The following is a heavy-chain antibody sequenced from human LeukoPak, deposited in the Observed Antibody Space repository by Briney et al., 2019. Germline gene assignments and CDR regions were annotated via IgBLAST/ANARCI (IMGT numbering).Heavy chain of an antibody. Sequence: GGSLRLSCAASGFTFSSYGMHWVRQAPGKGLEWVAFIRYDGSNKYYADSVKGRFTISRDNSKNTLYLQTNSLRAEDTAVYYCAKEYGYTYGEFDYWGQGTLVTVSS. V-gene: IGHV3-30*02. CDR3: AKEYGYTYGEFDY. CDR2: IRYDGSNK. CDR1: GFTFSSYG. J-gene: IGHJ4*02. D-gene: IGHD5-18*01.